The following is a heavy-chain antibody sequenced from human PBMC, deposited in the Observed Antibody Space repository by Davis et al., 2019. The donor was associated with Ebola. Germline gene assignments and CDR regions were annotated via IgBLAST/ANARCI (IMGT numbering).Heavy chain of an antibody. D-gene: IGHD5-12*01. CDR2: IWYDGSNK. J-gene: IGHJ6*02. CDR1: GFTFSSYG. V-gene: IGHV3-33*01. CDR3: ARAPDIVATIFQGGMDV. Sequence: GESLKISCAASGFTFSSYGMHWVRQAPGKGLEWVAVIWYDGSNKYYADSVKGRFTISRDNSKNTLYLQMNSLRAEDTAVYYCARAPDIVATIFQGGMDVWGQGTTVTVSS.